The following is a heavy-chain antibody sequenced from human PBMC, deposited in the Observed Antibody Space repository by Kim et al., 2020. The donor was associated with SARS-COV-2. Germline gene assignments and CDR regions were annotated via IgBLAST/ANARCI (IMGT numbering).Heavy chain of an antibody. CDR1: GFTFSSYW. V-gene: IGHV3-7*01. CDR3: ARPTYYYDSSGYYLFSRRPRRSAFDI. D-gene: IGHD3-22*01. CDR2: IKEDGGEK. J-gene: IGHJ3*02. Sequence: GGSLRLSCAASGFTFSSYWMSWVRQAPGKGLEWVASIKEDGGEKYYVDSVKGRFTISRDNAKNSLYLQMNSLRAEDTAVYYCARPTYYYDSSGYYLFSRRPRRSAFDIWGQGTMVTVSS.